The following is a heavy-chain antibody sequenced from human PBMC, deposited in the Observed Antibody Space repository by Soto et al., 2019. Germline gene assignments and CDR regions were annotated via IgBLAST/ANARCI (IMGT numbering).Heavy chain of an antibody. CDR2: ISSSSSYI. V-gene: IGHV3-21*01. CDR1: GFTFSSYS. D-gene: IGHD1-1*01. J-gene: IGHJ6*03. CDR3: ARWVNWNDVGYYYYYMDV. Sequence: GGSLRLSCAASGFTFSSYSMNWVRQAPGKGLEWVSSISSSSSYIYYADSVKGRFTISRDNAKNSLYLQMNSLRAEDTAVYYCARWVNWNDVGYYYYYMDVWGKGTTVTVSS.